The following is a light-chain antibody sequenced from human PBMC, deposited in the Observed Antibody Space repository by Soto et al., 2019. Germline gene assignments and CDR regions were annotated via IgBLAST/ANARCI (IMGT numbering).Light chain of an antibody. CDR2: DVS. J-gene: IGLJ1*01. CDR1: SSGVGGYNY. Sequence: QSVLTQPASVSGSPGQSITISCTGTSSGVGGYNYVSWYQQHPGKAPKLMIYDVSNRPSGVSNRFSGSKSGNTASLTISGLQAEDEADYYCSSYTSSSTWGFGTGTKVTVL. V-gene: IGLV2-14*01. CDR3: SSYTSSSTWG.